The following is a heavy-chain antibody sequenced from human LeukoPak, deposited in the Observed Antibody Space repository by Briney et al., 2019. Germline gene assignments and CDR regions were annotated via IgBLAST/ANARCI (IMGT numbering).Heavy chain of an antibody. CDR2: INPNSGGT. CDR1: GYAFSGYY. D-gene: IGHD3-9*01. J-gene: IGHJ4*02. V-gene: IGHV1-2*02. Sequence: ASVKVSCKASGYAFSGYYIHWVRQAPGHGLEWMGWINPNSGGTNYAQKFQGRVTLTRDTSINTAYMELSRLRSDDTAVYYCARVLRYYDILSKPFDYWGQGTLVTVSS. CDR3: ARVLRYYDILSKPFDY.